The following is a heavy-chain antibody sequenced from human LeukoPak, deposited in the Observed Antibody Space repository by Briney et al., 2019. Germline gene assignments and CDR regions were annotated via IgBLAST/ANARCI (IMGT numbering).Heavy chain of an antibody. CDR2: IIPIFGTA. J-gene: IGHJ3*02. CDR1: GYTFSSYS. CDR3: ASSIMITFGGVIVRDGDSFDI. V-gene: IGHV1-69*05. Sequence: SVKVSCKASGYTFSSYSISWVRQAPGQGLEWMGRIIPIFGTANYAQKFQGRVTITTDESTSTAYMELSSLRSDDTAVYYCASSIMITFGGVIVRDGDSFDIGGQGTMVTVPS. D-gene: IGHD3-16*02.